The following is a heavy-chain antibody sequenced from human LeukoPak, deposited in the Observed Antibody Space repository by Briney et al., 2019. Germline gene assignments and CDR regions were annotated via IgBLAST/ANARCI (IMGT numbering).Heavy chain of an antibody. CDR3: ARAAYSGSYYGYYYYYMDV. V-gene: IGHV6-1*01. CDR2: TYYRSKWYN. Sequence: SQTLSLTCAISGDSVSSNSAAWNWIRRSPSRGLEWLGRTYYRSKWYNDYAVSVKSRITINPDTSKNQFSLQLNSVTPEDTAVYYCARAAYSGSYYGYYYYYMDVWGKGTTVTVSS. D-gene: IGHD1-26*01. J-gene: IGHJ6*03. CDR1: GDSVSSNSAA.